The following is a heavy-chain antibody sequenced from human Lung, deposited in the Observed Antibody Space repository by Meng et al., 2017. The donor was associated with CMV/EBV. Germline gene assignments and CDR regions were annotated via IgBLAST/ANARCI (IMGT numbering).Heavy chain of an antibody. D-gene: IGHD2-2*01. CDR3: ARGELLWDY. CDR2: IYYTGST. Sequence: QGPLQGSGPGLVTPSQTLSLTCTVSGGSISSGDYYWSWIRQPPGKGLEWIGYIYYTGSTYYNPSLKSRVIISVDTSKNQFSLKLSSVTAADTAVYFCARGELLWDYWGQGTLVTVSS. V-gene: IGHV4-30-4*01. CDR1: GGSISSGDYY. J-gene: IGHJ4*02.